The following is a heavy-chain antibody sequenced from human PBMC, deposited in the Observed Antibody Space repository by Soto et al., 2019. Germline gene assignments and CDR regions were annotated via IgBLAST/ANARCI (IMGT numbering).Heavy chain of an antibody. Sequence: SETLSLTCTVSGGSISSGDYYWSWIRQPPGKGLEWIGYIYYSGSTYYNPSLKSRVTISVDTSKNQFSLKLSSVTAADTAVYYCARGLWYGRGYYYYGMDVWGQGTTVTVYS. CDR3: ARGLWYGRGYYYYGMDV. CDR2: IYYSGST. D-gene: IGHD2-21*01. CDR1: GGSISSGDYY. V-gene: IGHV4-30-4*01. J-gene: IGHJ6*02.